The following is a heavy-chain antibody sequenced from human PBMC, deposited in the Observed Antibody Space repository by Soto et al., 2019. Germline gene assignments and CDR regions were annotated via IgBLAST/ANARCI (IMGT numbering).Heavy chain of an antibody. D-gene: IGHD4-17*01. CDR1: GGSLSGYY. Sequence: QVQLQQWGAGLLKPSDTLSLTCAVYGGSLSGYYWSWIRQPPGKGPEWIGEINHTGGTNYNSSLIRRVTVSADTSNNQFSLTITSMTAADMIVYYGARGHTAAYWGQGALVTVSS. J-gene: IGHJ4*02. CDR2: INHTGGT. CDR3: ARGHTAAY. V-gene: IGHV4-34*01.